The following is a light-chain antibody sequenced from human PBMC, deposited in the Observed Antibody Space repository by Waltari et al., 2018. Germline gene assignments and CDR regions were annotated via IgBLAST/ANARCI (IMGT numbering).Light chain of an antibody. Sequence: QSALTQPASVSGSPGQSITISCTGTSSDVGGYNSVSWYQQHPGKAPKLMIYDVRKRPSGVYNRVSGSKSGNTASLTISGLQAEDDADYYCSSYTDSGTFVVIGGGTKLTVL. CDR3: SSYTDSGTFVV. V-gene: IGLV2-14*01. J-gene: IGLJ2*01. CDR1: SSDVGGYNS. CDR2: DVR.